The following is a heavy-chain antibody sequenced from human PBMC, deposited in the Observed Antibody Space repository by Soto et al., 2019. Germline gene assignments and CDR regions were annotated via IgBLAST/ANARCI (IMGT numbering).Heavy chain of an antibody. J-gene: IGHJ4*02. CDR1: GDSISSGGYS. CDR3: ASSYCGGDCNYDY. CDR2: IYHSGST. D-gene: IGHD2-21*02. Sequence: QLQLQESGSGLVKPSQTLSLSCAVSGDSISSGGYSWSWIRQPPGKSLVWIGYIYHSGSTYYNPSRNIRVTITLDRTKNKFSLKLSSVNAADTAVYYWASSYCGGDCNYDYWGQGTLVTVSS. V-gene: IGHV4-30-2*01.